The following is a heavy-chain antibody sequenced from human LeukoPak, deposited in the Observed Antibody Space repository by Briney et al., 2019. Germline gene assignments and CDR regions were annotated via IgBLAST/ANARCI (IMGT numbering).Heavy chain of an antibody. CDR1: GFTFSSYW. D-gene: IGHD1-1*01. Sequence: GSLRLSCAASGFTFSSYWMSWVRQPPGKGLEWIGTIYYSGSTYYNPSLKSRVTISVDTSKNQFSLKLSSVTAADTAVYYCARVPGGALNWFDPWGQGTLVTVSS. V-gene: IGHV4-39*01. CDR3: ARVPGGALNWFDP. J-gene: IGHJ5*02. CDR2: IYYSGST.